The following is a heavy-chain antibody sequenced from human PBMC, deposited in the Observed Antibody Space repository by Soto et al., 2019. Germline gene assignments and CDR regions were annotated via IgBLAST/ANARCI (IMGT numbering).Heavy chain of an antibody. D-gene: IGHD1-1*01. J-gene: IGHJ4*02. V-gene: IGHV4-31*03. CDR1: GGSISSGGYY. CDR2: IYYSGST. CDR3: ARGTRYNWNDPFDY. Sequence: QVQLQESGPGLVKPSQTLSLTCTVSGGSISSGGYYWSWIRQHPGKGLEWIGYIYYSGSTYYNPSHKRRVTISVDTSKNQFSLKLSSVTAADTAVYYCARGTRYNWNDPFDYWGQGTLVTVSS.